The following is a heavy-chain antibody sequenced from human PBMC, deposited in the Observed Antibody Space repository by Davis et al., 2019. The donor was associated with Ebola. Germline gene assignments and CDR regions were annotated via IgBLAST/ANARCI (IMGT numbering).Heavy chain of an antibody. D-gene: IGHD5-12*01. V-gene: IGHV3-48*02. Sequence: PGGSLRLSCAASGFTFSSYSMNWVRQAPGEGLEWLSYISYSTGQTFYADSVKGRFTISRDNARNSVYLQMNSLRDEDTAVYYCVRDQDHHDYSHMDVWGKGTTVTVSS. J-gene: IGHJ6*03. CDR1: GFTFSSYS. CDR2: ISYSTGQT. CDR3: VRDQDHHDYSHMDV.